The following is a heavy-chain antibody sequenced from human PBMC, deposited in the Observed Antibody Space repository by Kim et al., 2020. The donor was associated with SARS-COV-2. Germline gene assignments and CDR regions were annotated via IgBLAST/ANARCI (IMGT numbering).Heavy chain of an antibody. Sequence: GGSLRLSCEVSGITFSSNAMTWVRQAPGKGLEWVSTIVGSGLASYYAHSVKGRFTISRDNSKTTLFLQMNSLRAEDTAVYYCARDSGANWNQYYFKYWGQGTPVTVSS. CDR1: GITFSSNA. D-gene: IGHD1-20*01. CDR2: IVGSGLAS. J-gene: IGHJ4*02. CDR3: ARDSGANWNQYYFKY. V-gene: IGHV3-23*01.